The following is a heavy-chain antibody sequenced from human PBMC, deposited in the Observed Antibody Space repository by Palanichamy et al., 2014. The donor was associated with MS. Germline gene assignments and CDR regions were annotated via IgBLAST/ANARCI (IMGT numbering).Heavy chain of an antibody. V-gene: IGHV1-24*01. J-gene: IGHJ4*02. Sequence: QVQLVQSGAEVKKPGASVKVSCKVSGYTLTELSMHWVRQAPGKGLEWMGGFDPEDGETIYAQNFQGRVTMTDDTSADTVYMLLSSLRSEDTAVYYCATQSGMIAASPFDYWGQGTLVTVS. CDR2: FDPEDGET. D-gene: IGHD2-15*01. CDR1: GYTLTELS. CDR3: ATQSGMIAASPFDY.